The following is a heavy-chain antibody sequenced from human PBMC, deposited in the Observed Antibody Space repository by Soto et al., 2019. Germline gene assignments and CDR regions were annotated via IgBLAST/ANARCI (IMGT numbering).Heavy chain of an antibody. CDR2: ISGSGGST. J-gene: IGHJ6*02. CDR1: GFTFSSYA. CDR3: AKLWYPPILQPQNSDYYGMDV. D-gene: IGHD4-4*01. V-gene: IGHV3-23*01. Sequence: GGSLRLSCAASGFTFSSYAMSWVRQAPGKGLEWVSAISGSGGSTYYAGSVKGRFTISRDHSKNTLYLQMNSLRAEDTAVYYCAKLWYPPILQPQNSDYYGMDVWGQGTTVTVSS.